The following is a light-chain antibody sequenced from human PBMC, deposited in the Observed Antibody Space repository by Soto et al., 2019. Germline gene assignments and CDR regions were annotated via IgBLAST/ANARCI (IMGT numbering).Light chain of an antibody. Sequence: QSALIQPPSASGTPGQRVTISCSGSSSNIGSNTVNWYQHLPGTAPKLLIYTNNQRPSGVPDRFSGSKSGTSASLAFSGLQSEDEADYFCAAWDDSLNGYVFGTGTKVTVL. CDR3: AAWDDSLNGYV. CDR1: SSNIGSNT. J-gene: IGLJ1*01. V-gene: IGLV1-44*01. CDR2: TNN.